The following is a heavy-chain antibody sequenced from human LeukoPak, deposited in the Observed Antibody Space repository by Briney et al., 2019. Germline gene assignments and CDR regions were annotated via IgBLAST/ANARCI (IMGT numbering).Heavy chain of an antibody. Sequence: EGSLRLSCAASGFTFSTYWMSWVRQAPGKGLEWVANIKQDGSEKYYVDSVKGRFTISRDNAKNSLSLQMNSLRAEDTAVYYCANRAHFWSGPGGWGQGTLVTVSS. CDR1: GFTFSTYW. V-gene: IGHV3-7*01. J-gene: IGHJ4*02. D-gene: IGHD3-3*02. CDR2: IKQDGSEK. CDR3: ANRAHFWSGPGG.